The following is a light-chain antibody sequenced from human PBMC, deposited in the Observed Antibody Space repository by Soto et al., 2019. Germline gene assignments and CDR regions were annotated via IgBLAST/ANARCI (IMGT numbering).Light chain of an antibody. CDR2: LEGSGSY. J-gene: IGLJ1*01. CDR1: SGHSSNI. Sequence: QSVLTQSSSASASLGSSVKLTCTLSSGHSSNIIAWHQQQPGKAPRYLMKLEGSGSYNTGSGVPDRFSGSSSGADRYLTISNLQFEDEADYYCETWDSNSYVFGTGTKLTVL. CDR3: ETWDSNSYV. V-gene: IGLV4-60*02.